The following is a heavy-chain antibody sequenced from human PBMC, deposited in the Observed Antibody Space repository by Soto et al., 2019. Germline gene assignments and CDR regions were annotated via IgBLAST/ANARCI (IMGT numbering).Heavy chain of an antibody. D-gene: IGHD3-3*01. J-gene: IGHJ6*04. CDR1: GGSISRGGYY. CDR2: IYYSGST. CDR3: ARVLSRPSAFDTIKDV. Sequence: SQTLCRTCTVAGGSISRGGYYWSWIRQHPGKGLEWIGYIYYSGSTCYSPSLRSRGTISVGTSKNQFSLKLSSVTGAATAAPYCARVLSRPSAFDTIKDVCGKGHTVTVSS. V-gene: IGHV4-31*03.